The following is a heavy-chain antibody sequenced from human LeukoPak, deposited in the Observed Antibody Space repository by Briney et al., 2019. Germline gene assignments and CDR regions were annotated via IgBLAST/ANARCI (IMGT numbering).Heavy chain of an antibody. CDR2: ISGSGGST. Sequence: PGGSLRLSCAASGFTFSSYGMSWVRQAPGKGLEWVSAISGSGGSTYYADSVKGRFTISRDNSKNTLYLQMNSLRAEDTAVYYCAKDISIRWFGELDSLGFDYWGQGTLVTVSS. V-gene: IGHV3-23*01. CDR1: GFTFSSYG. J-gene: IGHJ4*02. CDR3: AKDISIRWFGELDSLGFDY. D-gene: IGHD3-10*01.